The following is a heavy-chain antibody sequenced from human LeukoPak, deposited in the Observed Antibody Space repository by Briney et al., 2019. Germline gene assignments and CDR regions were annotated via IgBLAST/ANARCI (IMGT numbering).Heavy chain of an antibody. V-gene: IGHV1-8*03. J-gene: IGHJ6*03. D-gene: IGHD6-19*01. CDR2: MNPKSGNT. Sequence: ASVKVSCKASGYTFTSYDINWVRQADGQGIEWMGWMNPKSGNTGYAQKIQGRVTITRNISISTAYMELSSLRSEYTAVYYCARGAGDSSGWFNYYYYYMDVWGKGTTVTVSS. CDR1: GYTFTSYD. CDR3: ARGAGDSSGWFNYYYYYMDV.